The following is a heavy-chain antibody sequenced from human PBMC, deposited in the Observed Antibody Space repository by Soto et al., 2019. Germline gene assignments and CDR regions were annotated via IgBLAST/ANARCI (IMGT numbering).Heavy chain of an antibody. Sequence: PSETLSLTCTVSGGSISSYYWSWIRQPPGKGLEWIGYIYYIGSTNYNPSLKSRVTISVDTSKNQFSLKLSSVTAADTAVYYCVRGAFGGVIPTDYWGQGTLVTVSS. CDR2: IYYIGST. D-gene: IGHD3-16*02. V-gene: IGHV4-59*01. CDR1: GGSISSYY. CDR3: VRGAFGGVIPTDY. J-gene: IGHJ4*02.